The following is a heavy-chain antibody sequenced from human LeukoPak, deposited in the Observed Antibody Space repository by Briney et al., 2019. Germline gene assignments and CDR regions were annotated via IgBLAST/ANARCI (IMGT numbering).Heavy chain of an antibody. CDR1: GGSFSGYY. CDR3: ARGDGGYYDSSGYFRWFDP. J-gene: IGHJ5*02. V-gene: IGHV4-34*01. D-gene: IGHD3-22*01. CDR2: INHSGST. Sequence: SETLSLTCAVYGGSFSGYYWSWIRQPPGKGLEWIGEINHSGSTNYNPSLKSRVTISVDTSKNQFSLKLSSVTAADTAVYYCARGDGGYYDSSGYFRWFDPWGQGTLVTVSS.